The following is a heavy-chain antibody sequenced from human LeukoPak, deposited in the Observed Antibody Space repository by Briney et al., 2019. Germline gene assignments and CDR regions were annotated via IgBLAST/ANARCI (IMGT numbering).Heavy chain of an antibody. V-gene: IGHV3-21*01. CDR1: GFTFSSYG. J-gene: IGHJ2*01. D-gene: IGHD2-15*01. Sequence: GGSLRLSCAASGFTFSSYGMHWVRQAPGKGLEWVSYISNIGNYVYYADSMKGRFTVSRDNAKNSLYLHMGSLRADDTAVYYCARDFLAYRYFDLWGRGTLVTVSS. CDR2: ISNIGNYV. CDR3: ARDFLAYRYFDL.